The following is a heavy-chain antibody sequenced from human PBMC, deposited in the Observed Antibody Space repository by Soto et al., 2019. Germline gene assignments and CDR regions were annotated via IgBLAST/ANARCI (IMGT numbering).Heavy chain of an antibody. J-gene: IGHJ2*01. D-gene: IGHD2-15*01. CDR2: ISIEKGDT. V-gene: IGHV1-18*01. CDR1: GYSFDTFG. CDR3: AGCYWSVGSCFTCGHFDL. Sequence: QVQVVQSGAEVKKPGASVKVACKASGYSFDTFGISWVRQAPGQGLEWMGWISIEKGDTNSAQKFKDRVTMTTDTSSRTAYMVMRSLTADDTAVYYCAGCYWSVGSCFTCGHFDLLGRCTLVPVSS.